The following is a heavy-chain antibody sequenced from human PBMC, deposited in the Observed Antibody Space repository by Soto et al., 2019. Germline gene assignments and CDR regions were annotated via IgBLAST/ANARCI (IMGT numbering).Heavy chain of an antibody. V-gene: IGHV3-21*01. CDR3: ARSFIVGYGMDV. CDR2: ISSSSSYI. D-gene: IGHD1-26*01. CDR1: GFTFSSYS. Sequence: GGSLRLSCAASGFTFSSYSMNWVRQAPGKGLEWVSSISSSSSYIYYADSVKGRFTISRDNAKNSLYLQMNSLRAEDTAVYYSARSFIVGYGMDVWGQGTTVTVSS. J-gene: IGHJ6*02.